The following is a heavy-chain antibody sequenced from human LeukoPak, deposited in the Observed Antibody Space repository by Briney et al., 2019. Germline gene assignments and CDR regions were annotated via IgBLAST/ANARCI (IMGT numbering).Heavy chain of an antibody. V-gene: IGHV3-7*01. CDR3: ARDGFDWLLSGAFDI. D-gene: IGHD3-9*01. CDR2: IKQDGSEK. Sequence: GGSLRLSCAASGFTFSSYAMSWVRQAPGKGLEWVANIKQDGSEKYYVDSVKGRFTISRDNAKNSLYLQMNSLRAEDTAVYYCARDGFDWLLSGAFDIWGQGTMVTVSS. J-gene: IGHJ3*02. CDR1: GFTFSSYA.